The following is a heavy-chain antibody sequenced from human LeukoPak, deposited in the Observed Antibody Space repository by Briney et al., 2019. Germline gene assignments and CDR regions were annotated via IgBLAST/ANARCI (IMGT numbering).Heavy chain of an antibody. J-gene: IGHJ3*02. CDR3: ARSAYKYGADALDI. CDR1: GGSISSSNW. Sequence: SGTLSLTCAVSGGSISSSNWWSWIRQPPGKGLEWIGEIYHSGSTNYNPSLKSRVTISVDTSKNQFSLKLSSVTAADTAVYYCARSAYKYGADALDIWGQGTMVTVSS. V-gene: IGHV4-4*02. CDR2: IYHSGST. D-gene: IGHD5-18*01.